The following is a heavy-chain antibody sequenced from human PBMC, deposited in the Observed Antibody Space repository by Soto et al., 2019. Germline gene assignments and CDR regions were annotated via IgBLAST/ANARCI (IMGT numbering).Heavy chain of an antibody. CDR1: GFTFSGYA. CDR3: ARTTNFDY. D-gene: IGHD3-3*01. CDR2: ISSSGSTL. J-gene: IGHJ4*02. V-gene: IGHV3-48*01. Sequence: GGSLRLSCAASGFTFSGYAMHWVRQAPGKGPEWVSYISSSGSTLYYADSVKGRFSISRDKARNSLYLQMNSLRAEDTAVYYCARTTNFDYWGQGTLVTVSS.